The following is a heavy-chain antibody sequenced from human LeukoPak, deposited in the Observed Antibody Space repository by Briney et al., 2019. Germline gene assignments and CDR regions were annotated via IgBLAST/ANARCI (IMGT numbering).Heavy chain of an antibody. D-gene: IGHD3-3*01. Sequence: PSETLSHTCTVFGGSISSGDHYWSWIRQPPGKGLEWIGYIYYSGSTYYNPSLKSRVTISVDTSKNQFSLKLSSVTAADTAVYYCARFRGYYDFWGGYSGALANAFDIWGQGTMVTVSS. CDR1: GGSISSGDHY. CDR3: ARFRGYYDFWGGYSGALANAFDI. CDR2: IYYSGST. V-gene: IGHV4-30-4*02. J-gene: IGHJ3*02.